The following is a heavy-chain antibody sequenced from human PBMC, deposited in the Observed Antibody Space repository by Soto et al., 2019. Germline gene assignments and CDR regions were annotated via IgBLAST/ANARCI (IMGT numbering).Heavy chain of an antibody. D-gene: IGHD2-8*02. CDR3: ARGTGRGWYYYYGMDV. CDR2: INHSGST. Sequence: SETLSLTCAVYGGSFSGYYWSWIRQPPGKGLEWIEEINHSGSTNYNPSLKSRVTISVDTSKNQFSLKLSSVTAADTAVYYCARGTGRGWYYYYGMDVWGQGTTVTVSS. J-gene: IGHJ6*02. V-gene: IGHV4-34*01. CDR1: GGSFSGYY.